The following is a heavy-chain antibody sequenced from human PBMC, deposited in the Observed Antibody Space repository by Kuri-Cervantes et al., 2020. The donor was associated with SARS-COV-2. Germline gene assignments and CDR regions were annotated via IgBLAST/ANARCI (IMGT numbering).Heavy chain of an antibody. V-gene: IGHV3-23*01. D-gene: IGHD2-2*01. Sequence: GESLKISCAASGFTFSSYAMSWVRQAPGKGLEWVSAISGSGGSTYYADSVKGRFTISRDNSKNTLYLQMNSLRAEDTAVYYCGRDLHCSSTSCYSPWFDPWGQGTLVTVSS. CDR2: ISGSGGST. J-gene: IGHJ5*02. CDR3: GRDLHCSSTSCYSPWFDP. CDR1: GFTFSSYA.